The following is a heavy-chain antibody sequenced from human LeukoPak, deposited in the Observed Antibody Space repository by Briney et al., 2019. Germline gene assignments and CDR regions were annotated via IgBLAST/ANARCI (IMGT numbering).Heavy chain of an antibody. CDR3: AAGRSGY. J-gene: IGHJ4*02. CDR2: ISGSGGST. Sequence: GGSLRLSCAASGLTFSNYAMNWVRQAPGKGLEWVSAISGSGGSTYYADSVKGRFTISRDNSKNTLSLQMNSLRAEDTAVYYCAAGRSGYWGQGTLVTVSS. V-gene: IGHV3-23*01. CDR1: GLTFSNYA. D-gene: IGHD3-3*01.